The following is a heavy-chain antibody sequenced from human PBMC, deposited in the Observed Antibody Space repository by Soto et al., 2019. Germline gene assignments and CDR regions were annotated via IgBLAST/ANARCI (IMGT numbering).Heavy chain of an antibody. CDR3: ARDGRWSSGSTGMDV. J-gene: IGHJ6*02. V-gene: IGHV4-31*03. D-gene: IGHD6-19*01. CDR1: GGSISSGDYY. Sequence: QVQLQESGPGLVKPSQTLSLTCTVSGGSISSGDYYWSWIRQHPGKGLEWIGYIYYSGSTYYNPSLKSRVTISVDTSKNQFSLKLSSVTAADTAVYYCARDGRWSSGSTGMDVWGQGTTVTVSS. CDR2: IYYSGST.